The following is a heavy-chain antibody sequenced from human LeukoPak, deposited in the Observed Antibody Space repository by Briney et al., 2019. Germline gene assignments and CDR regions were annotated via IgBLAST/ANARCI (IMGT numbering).Heavy chain of an antibody. Sequence: GGSLRLSCAASGITFSSYAISWVRRAPGKGLEWVSSISGNNIYINYVDSVKGRFTISRDDAKNSLYLQMNSLRAEDTAVYYCAREVDYAARFFDYWGQGILVTVSS. J-gene: IGHJ4*02. V-gene: IGHV3-21*01. CDR3: AREVDYAARFFDY. CDR1: GITFSSYA. CDR2: ISGNNIYI. D-gene: IGHD4-17*01.